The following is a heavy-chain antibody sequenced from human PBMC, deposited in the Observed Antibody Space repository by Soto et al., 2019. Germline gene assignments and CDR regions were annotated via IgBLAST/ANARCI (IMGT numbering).Heavy chain of an antibody. Sequence: GGSLRLSCAASGFTLSDYYMSWIRQAPGKGLEWVSYISSSSSYTNYADSVKGRFTISRDNAKNSLYLQMNSLRAEDTAVYYCARDMYSSSWYNRPYYYYGMDVWGQGTTVTVSS. D-gene: IGHD6-13*01. V-gene: IGHV3-11*06. CDR1: GFTLSDYY. CDR3: ARDMYSSSWYNRPYYYYGMDV. CDR2: ISSSSSYT. J-gene: IGHJ6*02.